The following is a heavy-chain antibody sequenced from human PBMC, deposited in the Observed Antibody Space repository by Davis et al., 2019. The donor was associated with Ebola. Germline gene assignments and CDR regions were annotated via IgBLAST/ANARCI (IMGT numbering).Heavy chain of an antibody. CDR1: GGPISSYY. D-gene: IGHD1-26*01. CDR2: IYYSGST. V-gene: IGHV4-59*08. CDR3: ARRKWELHEAFYYYMDV. J-gene: IGHJ6*03. Sequence: PSEPLSPTFTAPGGPISSYYWSWTRQPPGKGLEWIGYIYYSGSTNYNPSLKSRVTISVDTSKNQFSLKLSSMTAADTAVYYCARRKWELHEAFYYYMDVWGKGTTVTVSS.